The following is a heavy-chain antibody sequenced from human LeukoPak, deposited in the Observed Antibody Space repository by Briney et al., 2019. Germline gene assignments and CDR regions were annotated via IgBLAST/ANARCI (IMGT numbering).Heavy chain of an antibody. D-gene: IGHD3-22*01. V-gene: IGHV1-69*04. CDR2: IIPILSIA. CDR3: ARDTRDSSGYYPLDY. CDR1: GGTFSSYT. J-gene: IGHJ4*02. Sequence: ASVKVSCKASGGTFSSYTISWVRQAPGQGLEWMGRIIPILSIANYAQKFQGRVTITADKSTSTAYMELSSLRSEDTAVYYCARDTRDSSGYYPLDYWGQATLVTVSS.